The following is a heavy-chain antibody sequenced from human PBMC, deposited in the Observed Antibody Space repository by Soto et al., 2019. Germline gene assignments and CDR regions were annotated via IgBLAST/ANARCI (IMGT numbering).Heavy chain of an antibody. CDR1: GYTFTSYG. V-gene: IGHV1-18*01. D-gene: IGHD3-22*01. J-gene: IGHJ6*02. CDR2: ISAFNGTT. Sequence: GASVKVSCKASGYTFTSYGISWVRQAPGQGLVWMGWISAFNGTTNYAQKLQGRVTITADASTSTAYMELSSLRSEDTAVYYCARSVVINYYYYGMDVWGQGTTVTVSS. CDR3: ARSVVINYYYYGMDV.